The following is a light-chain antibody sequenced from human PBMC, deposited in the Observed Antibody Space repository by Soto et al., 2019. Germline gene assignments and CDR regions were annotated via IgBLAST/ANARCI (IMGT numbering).Light chain of an antibody. V-gene: IGLV7-46*01. J-gene: IGLJ2*01. CDR3: LLSYSGARVV. CDR1: TGAVTSGHY. Sequence: QAVATQEPSLTVSPGGTVTLTCGSSTGAVTSGHYPYWFQQKPGQAPRTLIYDTSNKHSWTPARFSGSLLGGKADLTLSGAQPEDEAEYYCLLSYSGARVVFGGGTKLTVL. CDR2: DTS.